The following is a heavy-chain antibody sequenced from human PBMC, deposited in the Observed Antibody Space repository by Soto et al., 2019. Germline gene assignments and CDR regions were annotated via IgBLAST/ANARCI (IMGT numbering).Heavy chain of an antibody. CDR2: INPNSGGT. CDR1: GYTFTGYY. D-gene: IGHD3-3*01. J-gene: IGHJ6*02. V-gene: IGHV1-2*04. Sequence: QVQLVQSGAEVKKPGASVKVSCKASGYTFTGYYMHWVRQAPGQGLEWMGWINPNSGGTNYAQKFQGWVTMTRDTSISTAYMELSRLRSDDTAVYYCARDYDFWSGYSGMDVWGQGTTVTVSS. CDR3: ARDYDFWSGYSGMDV.